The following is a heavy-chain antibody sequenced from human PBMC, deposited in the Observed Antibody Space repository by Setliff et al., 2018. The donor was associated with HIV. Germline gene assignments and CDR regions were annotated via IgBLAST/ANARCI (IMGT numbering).Heavy chain of an antibody. D-gene: IGHD4-4*01. CDR1: AFMFHNHA. CDR2: ISDDGTRT. CDR3: ARRGLTGRLDAFDF. Sequence: VGSLRLSCAASAFMFHNHAMSWVRQVPGQGLEWVSAISDDGTRTIYADFVKGRFAISRDNSRNTLYLQMNSLGVEDTAFYYCARRGLTGRLDAFDFWGPGTMVTVSS. V-gene: IGHV3-23*01. J-gene: IGHJ3*01.